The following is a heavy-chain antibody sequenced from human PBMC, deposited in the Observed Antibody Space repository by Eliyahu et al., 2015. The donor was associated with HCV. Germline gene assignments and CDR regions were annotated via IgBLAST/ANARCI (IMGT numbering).Heavy chain of an antibody. V-gene: IGHV4-59*01. CDR3: ARDILDHSSGWYKVRYNWFDP. Sequence: QVQLQESGPGLVKPSETLSLTCTVSGXSIXSXYWSWIRQPPGKGLEWIGYIYYSGSTNYNPSLKSRVTISVDTSKNQFSLKLSSVTAADTAVYYCARDILDHSSGWYKVRYNWFDPWGQGTLVTVSS. J-gene: IGHJ5*02. CDR2: IYYSGST. D-gene: IGHD6-19*01. CDR1: GXSIXSXY.